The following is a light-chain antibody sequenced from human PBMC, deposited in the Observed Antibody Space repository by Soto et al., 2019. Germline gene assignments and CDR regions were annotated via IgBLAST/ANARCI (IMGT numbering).Light chain of an antibody. CDR2: HAS. CDR1: QSITTW. CDR3: QQYNSYPYT. J-gene: IGKJ3*01. Sequence: DIQMTQSPSTVSAYVGDSVTITCRASQSITTWLAWYQQKPGTAPKVLIYHASNLQSGVPSRFSGSGSGTEFTLTISGLQPDDFATYYCQQYNSYPYTFGPGTKVDIK. V-gene: IGKV1-5*01.